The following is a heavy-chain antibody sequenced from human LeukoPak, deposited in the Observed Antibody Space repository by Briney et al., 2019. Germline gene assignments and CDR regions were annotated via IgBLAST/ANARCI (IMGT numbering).Heavy chain of an antibody. CDR1: GGTFSSYA. Sequence: ASVKVSCKASGGTFSSYAISWVRQAPGQGLEWMGGIIPIFGTANYAQKFQGRVTITADESTSTAYMELSSLRSEDTAVYYCARARGEQQLGYYYYGMDVWGQGTTVTVSS. D-gene: IGHD6-13*01. J-gene: IGHJ6*02. CDR3: ARARGEQQLGYYYYGMDV. CDR2: IIPIFGTA. V-gene: IGHV1-69*13.